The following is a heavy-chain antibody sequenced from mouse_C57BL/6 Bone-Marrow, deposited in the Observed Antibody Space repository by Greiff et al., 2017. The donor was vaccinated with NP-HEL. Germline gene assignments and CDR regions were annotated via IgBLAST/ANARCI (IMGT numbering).Heavy chain of an antibody. CDR2: ILPSIGRT. J-gene: IGHJ1*03. CDR1: DSEVFPIAY. D-gene: IGHD2-2*01. V-gene: IGHV15-2*01. CDR3: ARPWLRRGSYWYFDV. Sequence: SGSELRSPGSSVKLSCKDFDSEVFPIAYMSWVRQKPGHGFEWIGGILPSIGRTIYGEKFEDKATLDADTLSNTAYLELNSLTSEDSAIYYCARPWLRRGSYWYFDVWGTGTTVTVSS.